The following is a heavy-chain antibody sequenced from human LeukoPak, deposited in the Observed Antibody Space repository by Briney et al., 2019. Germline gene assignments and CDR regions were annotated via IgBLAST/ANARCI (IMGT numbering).Heavy chain of an antibody. CDR2: ISYDGSFQ. Sequence: GGSLGLSCAASGFNFVNYAMHWVRQAPGKGLDWVALISYDGSFQSYADSVKGRFTISRDSSTNTVSLQMNSLRDEDTAMYYCAREIRGYYAAYWGQGILVTVSS. CDR3: AREIRGYYAAY. CDR1: GFNFVNYA. V-gene: IGHV3-30*04. J-gene: IGHJ4*02. D-gene: IGHD3-3*01.